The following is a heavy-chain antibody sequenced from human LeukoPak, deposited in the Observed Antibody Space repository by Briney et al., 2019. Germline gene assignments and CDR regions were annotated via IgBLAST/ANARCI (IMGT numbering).Heavy chain of an antibody. J-gene: IGHJ4*02. CDR3: ARQEFIADSLVLFDY. CDR2: ISYDGSNK. D-gene: IGHD3-10*01. V-gene: IGHV3-30-3*01. CDR1: GFSLSSYG. Sequence: GGSLRLSCAASGFSLSSYGMHWVRQAPGKGLEWVALISYDGSNKYYADSVRGRFTISRDNSKNTLYLQMNSLRADDTAVYYCARQEFIADSLVLFDYWGQGTLVTVSS.